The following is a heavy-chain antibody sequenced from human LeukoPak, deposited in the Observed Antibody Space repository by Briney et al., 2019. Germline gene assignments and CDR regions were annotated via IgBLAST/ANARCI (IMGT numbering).Heavy chain of an antibody. J-gene: IGHJ3*02. Sequence: PGGSLRLSCAASGFTFSSYGMSWVRQAPGKGLEWVSAISGSGGSTYYADSVKGRFTISRDNSKNTLYLQMNSLRAEDTAVYYCAKDFLVFYDSSGDYPSGAFDIWGQGTMVTVSS. V-gene: IGHV3-23*01. CDR2: ISGSGGST. CDR3: AKDFLVFYDSSGDYPSGAFDI. D-gene: IGHD3-22*01. CDR1: GFTFSSYG.